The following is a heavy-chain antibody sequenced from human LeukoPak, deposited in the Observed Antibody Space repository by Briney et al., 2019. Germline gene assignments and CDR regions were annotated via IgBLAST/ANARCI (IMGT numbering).Heavy chain of an antibody. J-gene: IGHJ4*02. CDR1: GGTFSSTT. D-gene: IGHD2-21*02. CDR2: ITPIFRTP. V-gene: IGHV1-69*13. Sequence: SVKVSCKASGGTFSSTTINWVRQAPGQGLEWMGGITPIFRTPNYAQKFQGRVTITAVESMSTAYMEMSSLRSEDTAVYYCARGWLAETTVVTPYNYWGQGTLVTVSS. CDR3: ARGWLAETTVVTPYNY.